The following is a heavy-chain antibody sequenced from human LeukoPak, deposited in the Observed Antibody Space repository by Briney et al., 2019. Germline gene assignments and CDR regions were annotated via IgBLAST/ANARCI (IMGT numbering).Heavy chain of an antibody. CDR3: AKYFAGYSYGYIGY. CDR1: GLTFSSYA. CDR2: ISGSGGST. V-gene: IGHV3-23*01. J-gene: IGHJ4*02. D-gene: IGHD5-18*01. Sequence: PGGSLRLSCAASGLTFSSYAMSWVRQAPGKGLEWVSAISGSGGSTYYADSVKGRFTISRDNSKNTLYLQMNSLRAEDTAVYYCAKYFAGYSYGYIGYWGQGTLVTVSS.